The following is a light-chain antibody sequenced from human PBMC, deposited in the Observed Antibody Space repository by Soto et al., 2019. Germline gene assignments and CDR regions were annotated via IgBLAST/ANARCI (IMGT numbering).Light chain of an antibody. J-gene: IGLJ2*01. Sequence: QSALTQPASASGSPGQSITLSCTGTSSDVGSYNLVSWYQQHPGKPPKLMIYEGSKRPSGVSNRFSGSKSGNTASLTISGLQAEDEADYYCCSYAGSSTFEVFGGGTKVTVL. CDR3: CSYAGSSTFEV. V-gene: IGLV2-23*03. CDR1: SSDVGSYNL. CDR2: EGS.